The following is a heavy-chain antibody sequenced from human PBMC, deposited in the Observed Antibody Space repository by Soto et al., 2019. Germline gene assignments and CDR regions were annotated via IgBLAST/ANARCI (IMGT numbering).Heavy chain of an antibody. CDR3: ARASDCGSTSCLFTPHV. V-gene: IGHV3-21*02. Sequence: EVQLVESGGGLVKPGGSLRLSCAASGFIFSSYAMTWVRQAPGKGLEWVASISQTSHYIFYADSLKGRFTISRDNARNSLYLQMSSLRAEDTAVYYCARASDCGSTSCLFTPHVWGQGTTVTVSS. J-gene: IGHJ6*02. CDR2: ISQTSHYI. CDR1: GFIFSSYA. D-gene: IGHD2-2*01.